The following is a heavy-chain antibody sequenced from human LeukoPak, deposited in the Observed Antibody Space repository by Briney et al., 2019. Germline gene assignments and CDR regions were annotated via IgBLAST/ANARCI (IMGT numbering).Heavy chain of an antibody. V-gene: IGHV3-48*01. CDR2: ITSGGDTI. CDR3: ARDEYTTPTDSFYYGMDV. Sequence: PGGSLRLSCAASGFTFRSYAMNCVRQAPGKGLEWVSYITSGGDTISYADSVKGRFTIPRDDAQNSLFLQMNSLRAEDTAVYYCARDEYTTPTDSFYYGMDVWGQGTTVTVSS. D-gene: IGHD6-6*01. J-gene: IGHJ6*02. CDR1: GFTFRSYA.